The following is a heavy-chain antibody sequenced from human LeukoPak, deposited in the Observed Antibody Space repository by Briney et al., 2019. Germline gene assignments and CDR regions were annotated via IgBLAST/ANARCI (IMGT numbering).Heavy chain of an antibody. Sequence: PSETLSLTCAVYGGSFTSYYWGWIRQPPGKGLEWIGSIYYSGSTYYNPSLKSRVTISVDTSKNQFSLKLSSVTAADTAVYYCARHRYDFWSGYSDYWGQGTLVTVSS. CDR1: GGSFTSYY. CDR3: ARHRYDFWSGYSDY. V-gene: IGHV4-39*01. CDR2: IYYSGST. D-gene: IGHD3-3*01. J-gene: IGHJ4*02.